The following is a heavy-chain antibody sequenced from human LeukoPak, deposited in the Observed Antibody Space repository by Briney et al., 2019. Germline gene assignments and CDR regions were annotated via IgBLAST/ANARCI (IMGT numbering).Heavy chain of an antibody. Sequence: GGSLRLSCAASGFTFSSHAMHWVRQAPGKGLEWVAVISYDGSNKYYADSVKGRFTISRDNSKNTLYLQMNSLRAEDTAVYYCARAGDSSGWYGRDYWGQGTLVTVSS. V-gene: IGHV3-30-3*01. CDR1: GFTFSSHA. D-gene: IGHD6-19*01. CDR2: ISYDGSNK. J-gene: IGHJ4*02. CDR3: ARAGDSSGWYGRDY.